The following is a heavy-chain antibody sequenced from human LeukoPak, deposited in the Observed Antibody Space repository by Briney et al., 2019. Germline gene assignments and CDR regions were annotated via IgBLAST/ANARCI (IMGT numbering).Heavy chain of an antibody. Sequence: PSETLSLTCTVSGGSISSYYWSWIRQPPGKGLEWIGYIYYSGSTNYNPSLKSRVTISVDTSKNQFSLKLSSVTAADTAVYYCAINSSGWYSDAFDIWGQGTMVTVSS. CDR3: AINSSGWYSDAFDI. CDR1: GGSISSYY. V-gene: IGHV4-59*08. J-gene: IGHJ3*02. CDR2: IYYSGST. D-gene: IGHD6-19*01.